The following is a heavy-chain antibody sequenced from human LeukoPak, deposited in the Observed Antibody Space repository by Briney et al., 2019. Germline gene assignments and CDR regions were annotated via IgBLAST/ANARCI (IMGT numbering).Heavy chain of an antibody. CDR2: ISGSGSTI. CDR3: AGLVLDY. J-gene: IGHJ4*02. D-gene: IGHD6-19*01. CDR1: GFTFRSYE. Sequence: GRSLRLSCAASGFTFRSYEMTWVRQAPGKWLECVSYISGSGSTIYYTDSVKGRFTISRDNAKNSLYLQMNSLRAEDTAVYYWAGLVLDYWGQGTLVTVSS. V-gene: IGHV3-48*03.